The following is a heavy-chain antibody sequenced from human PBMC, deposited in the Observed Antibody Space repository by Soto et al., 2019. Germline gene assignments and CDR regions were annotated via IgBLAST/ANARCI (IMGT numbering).Heavy chain of an antibody. CDR3: AREASGVGDHAGFDD. CDR1: GGSISSYY. CDR2: IYYSGST. J-gene: IGHJ4*02. Sequence: QVQLQESGAGLVKPSETLSLTSTVSGGSISSYYWSWLRQPPGTGLKWIGYIYYSGSTNYNPSPKIRVAISVDTSKTQFALKLSSVTAADTAVYYCAREASGVGDHAGFDDWGQGTLVTVSS. V-gene: IGHV4-59*01. D-gene: IGHD1-26*01.